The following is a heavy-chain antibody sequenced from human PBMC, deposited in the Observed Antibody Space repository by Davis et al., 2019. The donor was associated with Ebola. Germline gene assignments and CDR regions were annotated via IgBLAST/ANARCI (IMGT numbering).Heavy chain of an antibody. J-gene: IGHJ4*02. CDR1: GFTFSSYS. V-gene: IGHV3-21*01. D-gene: IGHD2-15*01. CDR2: ISSSSSYI. Sequence: PSETLSLTCAASGFTFSSYSMNWVRQAPGKGLEWVSSISSSSSYIYYADSVKGRFTISRDNAKNSLYLQMNSLRAEDTAVYYCARRLMDCSGGSCYVSLGDYWGQGTLVTVSS. CDR3: ARRLMDCSGGSCYVSLGDY.